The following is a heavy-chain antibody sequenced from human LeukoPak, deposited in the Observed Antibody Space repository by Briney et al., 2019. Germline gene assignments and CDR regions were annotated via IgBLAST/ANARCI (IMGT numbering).Heavy chain of an antibody. V-gene: IGHV4-39*01. CDR1: GGFISSSSYY. D-gene: IGHD5-12*01. CDR2: IYYSGST. CDR3: ARHEANEEWLRFSWFDP. Sequence: KPSETLSLTCTVSGGFISSSSYYWGWIRQPPGKGLEWIGSIYYSGSTYYNPSLKSRVTISVDTSKNQFSLKLSSVTAADTAVYYCARHEANEEWLRFSWFDPWGQGTLVTVSS. J-gene: IGHJ5*02.